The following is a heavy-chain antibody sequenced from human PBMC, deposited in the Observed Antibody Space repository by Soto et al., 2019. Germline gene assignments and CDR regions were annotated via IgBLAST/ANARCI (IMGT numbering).Heavy chain of an antibody. CDR3: AKDQGSSWYEIDY. J-gene: IGHJ4*02. V-gene: IGHV3-23*01. D-gene: IGHD6-13*01. CDR1: GFTFRNYA. CDR2: ISGSGGST. Sequence: EVQLLESGGGLVQPGGSLRLSCAASGFTFRNYAVTWVCQAPGKGLEWVSTISGSGGSTYYADSVKGRFTISRDNSKNTLYLQMNSLRAEDTAVYYCAKDQGSSWYEIDYWGQGTLVTVSS.